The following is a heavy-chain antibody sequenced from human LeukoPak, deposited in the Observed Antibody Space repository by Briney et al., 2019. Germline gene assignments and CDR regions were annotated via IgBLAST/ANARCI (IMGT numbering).Heavy chain of an antibody. V-gene: IGHV4-59*01. CDR2: IYYSGST. Sequence: PSETLFLTCTVSGGSISSYYWSWIRQPPGKGLEWIGYIYYSGSTNYNPSLKSRITISVDTSKNQFSLKLSSVTAADTAVYYCARMLDYDILTGYDRYLDYWGQGTLVTVSS. CDR3: ARMLDYDILTGYDRYLDY. CDR1: GGSISSYY. D-gene: IGHD3-9*01. J-gene: IGHJ4*02.